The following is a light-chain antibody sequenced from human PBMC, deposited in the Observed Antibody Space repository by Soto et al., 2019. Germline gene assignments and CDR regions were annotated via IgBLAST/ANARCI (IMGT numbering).Light chain of an antibody. CDR2: GAS. J-gene: IGKJ2*01. Sequence: EIVMTQSPAILSVSPGERATLSCRASQSVSSNLAWYQQKPGHAPRRLIYGASTRATGIPARFSGSGSGTEFTLTISSLQSEDFAVYYCQQYNNWPPYTLGQGTKLEIK. CDR1: QSVSSN. V-gene: IGKV3-15*01. CDR3: QQYNNWPPYT.